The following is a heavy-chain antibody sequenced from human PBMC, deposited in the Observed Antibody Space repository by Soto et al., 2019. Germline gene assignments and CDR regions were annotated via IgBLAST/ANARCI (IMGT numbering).Heavy chain of an antibody. J-gene: IGHJ4*02. V-gene: IGHV1-18*01. Sequence: ASVKVSCKASGYTFTSYGISWVRQAPGQGLEWMGWISAYNGNTNYAQKLQGRVTMTTDTSTSTAYMELRSLRSDDTAVYYCARVLGQWLVPSFDYWGQGTLVTVSS. D-gene: IGHD6-19*01. CDR1: GYTFTSYG. CDR2: ISAYNGNT. CDR3: ARVLGQWLVPSFDY.